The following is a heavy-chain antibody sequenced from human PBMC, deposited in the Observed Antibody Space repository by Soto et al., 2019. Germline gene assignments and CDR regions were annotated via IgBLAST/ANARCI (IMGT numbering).Heavy chain of an antibody. Sequence: TDTLSLNFPVSVGSILSSSYDWGWFRQPPGKGLEWIGSIYYSGSTYYNPSLKSRVTISVDTSKNQFSLKLSSVTAADTAVYYCARHTPAISISDHWGQGTLVTVS. V-gene: IGHV4-39*01. CDR2: IYYSGST. J-gene: IGHJ4*02. CDR1: VGSILSSSYD. CDR3: ARHTPAISISDH. D-gene: IGHD2-15*01.